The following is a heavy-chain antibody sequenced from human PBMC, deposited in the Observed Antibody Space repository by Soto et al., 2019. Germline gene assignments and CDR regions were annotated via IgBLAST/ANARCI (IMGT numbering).Heavy chain of an antibody. CDR2: MSGRGRTT. D-gene: IGHD3-16*01. CDR1: GFTFGSYA. Sequence: EVQLLESGGGLVQPGGSLRLSCAASGFTFGSYAMNWLRQAPGRGLECVSFMSGRGRTTYYADSVKGRFTVSRDNSKNTLYLQMNSLRAEDTALYYCAKFRGPSYSYYSMDVWGKGTTVTVSS. CDR3: AKFRGPSYSYYSMDV. V-gene: IGHV3-23*01. J-gene: IGHJ6*03.